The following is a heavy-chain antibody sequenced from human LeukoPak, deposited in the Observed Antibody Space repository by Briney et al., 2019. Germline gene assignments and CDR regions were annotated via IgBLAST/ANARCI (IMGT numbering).Heavy chain of an antibody. CDR2: IYPGDSDT. CDR3: AVTQNVLLSPAH. Sequence: HGESLKISCQGSGYSFTSYWIGWVRQMPGKGLEWMEIIYPGDSDTRYSPSFQGQVTISADKSISTAYLQWSSLKASDTAMYYCAVTQNVLLSPAHWGQGTLVTVSS. CDR1: GYSFTSYW. D-gene: IGHD3-10*01. J-gene: IGHJ1*01. V-gene: IGHV5-51*01.